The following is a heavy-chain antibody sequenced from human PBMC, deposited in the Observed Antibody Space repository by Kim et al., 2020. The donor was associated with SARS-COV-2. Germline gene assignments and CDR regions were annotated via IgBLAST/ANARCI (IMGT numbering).Heavy chain of an antibody. D-gene: IGHD1-26*01. CDR3: ATTPQWELLETGNDAFDI. V-gene: IGHV1-24*01. CDR1: GYTLTELS. J-gene: IGHJ3*02. Sequence: ASVKVSCKVSGYTLTELSMHWVRQAPGKGLEWMGGFDPEDGETIYAQKFQGRVTMTEDTSTDTAYMELSSLRSEDTAVYYCATTPQWELLETGNDAFDIWGQGTMVTVSS. CDR2: FDPEDGET.